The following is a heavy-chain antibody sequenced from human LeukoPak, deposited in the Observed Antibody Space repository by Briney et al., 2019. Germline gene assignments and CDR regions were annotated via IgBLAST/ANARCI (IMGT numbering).Heavy chain of an antibody. CDR3: AKNSITIFGVVTELDY. V-gene: IGHV3-23*01. CDR1: GFTFSSYA. Sequence: GGSLRLSCAASGFTFSSYAMSWVRQAPGKGLEWVSAISGSGGSTYYADSVKGRSTISRDNSKNTLYLQMNSLRAEDTAVYYCAKNSITIFGVVTELDYWGQGTLVTVSS. D-gene: IGHD3-3*01. J-gene: IGHJ4*02. CDR2: ISGSGGST.